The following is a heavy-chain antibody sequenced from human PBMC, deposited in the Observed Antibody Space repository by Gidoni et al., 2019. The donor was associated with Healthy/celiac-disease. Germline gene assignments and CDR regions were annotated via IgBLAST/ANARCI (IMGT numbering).Heavy chain of an antibody. CDR3: AYWGCGEGYYYYGMDV. V-gene: IGHV1-8*01. Sequence: QVQLVQSGAEVKKPGASVTVSCKASGSTFPSYDINWVRQANGQGLEWMGWMNPNRGNTGNAQKFQGRVTMTRNTSISTAYMELSSLRSEDTAVYYCAYWGCGEGYYYYGMDVWGQGTTVTVSS. CDR2: MNPNRGNT. D-gene: IGHD3-10*01. CDR1: GSTFPSYD. J-gene: IGHJ6*02.